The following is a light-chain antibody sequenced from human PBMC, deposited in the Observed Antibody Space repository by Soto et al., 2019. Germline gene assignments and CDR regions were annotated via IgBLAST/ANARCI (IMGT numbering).Light chain of an antibody. V-gene: IGKV1-17*01. Sequence: DIQMTHSPSSLSASVGDTVTITCRASQGIRNDLGWYQQKPGKAPKSLIYAASRLQSGVPSRFSGSGSGTEFTLTISGLQPEDFATYYCLQHYYYPPWTFGQGTKVDI. J-gene: IGKJ1*01. CDR3: LQHYYYPPWT. CDR2: AAS. CDR1: QGIRND.